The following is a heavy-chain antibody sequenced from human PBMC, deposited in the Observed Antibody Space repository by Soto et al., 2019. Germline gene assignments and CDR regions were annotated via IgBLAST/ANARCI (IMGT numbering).Heavy chain of an antibody. Sequence: GGSLRLSCAASGFTFSDYYMSWTRQAPGKGLEWVSYISSSGSTIYYADSVKGRFTISRDNAKNSLYLQMNSLRAEDTAVYYCARDPAPYYDFWSGYYRDYWGQGTLVTVSS. CDR3: ARDPAPYYDFWSGYYRDY. V-gene: IGHV3-11*01. D-gene: IGHD3-3*01. CDR1: GFTFSDYY. CDR2: ISSSGSTI. J-gene: IGHJ4*02.